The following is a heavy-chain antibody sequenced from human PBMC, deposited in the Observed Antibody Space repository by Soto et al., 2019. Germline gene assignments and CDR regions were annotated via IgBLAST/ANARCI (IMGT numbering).Heavy chain of an antibody. D-gene: IGHD6-13*01. Sequence: GGSLRLSCAASGFTFDDYAMHWVRQAPGKGLEWVSGISWNSGSIGYADSVKGRFTISRDNAKNSLYLQMNSLRAEDTALYYCAKDLRAAGNVVDYWGQGTLVTVSS. CDR1: GFTFDDYA. J-gene: IGHJ4*02. CDR2: ISWNSGSI. V-gene: IGHV3-9*01. CDR3: AKDLRAAGNVVDY.